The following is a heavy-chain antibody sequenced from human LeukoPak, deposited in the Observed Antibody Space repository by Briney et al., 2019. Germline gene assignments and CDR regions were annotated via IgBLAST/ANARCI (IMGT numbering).Heavy chain of an antibody. CDR1: GGTFSSYA. CDR2: IIPIFGTA. D-gene: IGHD6-19*01. J-gene: IGHJ4*02. CDR3: ASEGVAVAGLDY. Sequence: SVKVSCKASGGTFSSYAISWVQQAPGQGLEWMGGIIPIFGTANYAQKFQGRVTITADESTSTAYMELSSLRSEDTAVYYCASEGVAVAGLDYWGQGTLVTVSS. V-gene: IGHV1-69*13.